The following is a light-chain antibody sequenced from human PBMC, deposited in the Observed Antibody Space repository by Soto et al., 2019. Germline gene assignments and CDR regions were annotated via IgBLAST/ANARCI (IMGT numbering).Light chain of an antibody. V-gene: IGKV3-20*01. CDR1: QSVRSGH. CDR3: HQYGRSASSIT. CDR2: DAS. J-gene: IGKJ3*01. Sequence: ESVLTQSPGTLSLSPGDRATLSCRASQSVRSGHLAWYQQKPGQAPRLVIYDASTRATGIPDRFSGGGSGTDLTITISRVEPEDFAVYYCHQYGRSASSITFGPGTKVEIK.